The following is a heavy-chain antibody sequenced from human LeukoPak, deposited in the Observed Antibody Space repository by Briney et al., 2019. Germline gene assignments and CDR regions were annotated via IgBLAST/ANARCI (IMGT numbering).Heavy chain of an antibody. D-gene: IGHD6-13*01. J-gene: IGHJ6*03. CDR2: IYYSGNT. Sequence: PSETLSLTCTVSGGSISSTRYYWGWIRQPPGKGLEWIGSIYYSGNTYYNPSLKSRVTMSVDRSKNQFSLKLSSVTAADTAVYYCAREYSSSWNGIFYYYYYYMDVWGKGTTVTISS. CDR3: AREYSSSWNGIFYYYYYYMDV. CDR1: GGSISSTRYY. V-gene: IGHV4-39*02.